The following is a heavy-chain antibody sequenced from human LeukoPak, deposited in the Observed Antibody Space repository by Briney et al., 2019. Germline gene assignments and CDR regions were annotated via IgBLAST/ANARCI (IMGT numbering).Heavy chain of an antibody. D-gene: IGHD3-22*01. CDR1: GFTFSSYG. Sequence: PGGSLRLSCAASGFTFSSYGMHWVRQAPGKGLEWVAVIWYDGSNKYYADSVKGRFTISRDNSKNTLYLQMNSLRAEDTAVYYCASAGYYYDSSGYYGSRDYWGRGTLVTVSS. CDR3: ASAGYYYDSSGYYGSRDY. J-gene: IGHJ4*02. CDR2: IWYDGSNK. V-gene: IGHV3-33*01.